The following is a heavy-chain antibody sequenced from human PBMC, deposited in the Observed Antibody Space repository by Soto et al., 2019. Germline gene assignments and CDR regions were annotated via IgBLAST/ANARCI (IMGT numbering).Heavy chain of an antibody. V-gene: IGHV4-59*01. J-gene: IGHJ6*02. CDR3: ARDRGYSSSPMDV. CDR1: GGSISSYY. Sequence: ETLSLTCTVSGGSISSYYWSWIRQPPGKGLEWIGYIYYSGSTNYNPSLKSRVTISVDTSKNQFSLKLSSVTAADTAVYYCARDRGYSSSPMDVWGQGTTVTVSS. CDR2: IYYSGST. D-gene: IGHD6-19*01.